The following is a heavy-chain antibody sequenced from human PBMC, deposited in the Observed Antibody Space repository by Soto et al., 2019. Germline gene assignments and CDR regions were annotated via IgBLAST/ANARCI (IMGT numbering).Heavy chain of an antibody. Sequence: QVQLVESGGGLVKPGGSLRLSCAASGFTFSDYYMSWIRQAPGKGLEWVSYISNSGRTLYYADSMKGRFTISRDNARISLFLQMNSLRSDDTAVYYCARDLVAVSGGVYSSSSGGYFFDFWGQGTLVTVSS. CDR3: ARDLVAVSGGVYSSSSGGYFFDF. J-gene: IGHJ4*02. CDR1: GFTFSDYY. V-gene: IGHV3-11*01. CDR2: ISNSGRTL. D-gene: IGHD6-6*01.